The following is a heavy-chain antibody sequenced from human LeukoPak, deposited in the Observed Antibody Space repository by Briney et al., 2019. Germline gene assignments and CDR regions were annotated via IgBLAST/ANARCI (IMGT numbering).Heavy chain of an antibody. CDR1: GFTFSSYS. Sequence: PGGSLRLSCAASGFTFSSYSMNWVRQAPGKGLEWVSSISSSSSYIYYADSVKGRFTISRDNAKNSLYPQMNSLRAEDTAVYYCASGYSSGSDAFDIWGQGTMVTVSS. D-gene: IGHD6-19*01. CDR3: ASGYSSGSDAFDI. CDR2: ISSSSSYI. V-gene: IGHV3-21*01. J-gene: IGHJ3*02.